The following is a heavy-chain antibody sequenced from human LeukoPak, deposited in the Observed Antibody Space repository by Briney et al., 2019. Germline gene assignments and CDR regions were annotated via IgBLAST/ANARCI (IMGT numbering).Heavy chain of an antibody. CDR1: GFTFSSYS. V-gene: IGHV3-7*01. Sequence: PGGSLRLSCAACGFTFSSYSMSWVRQAPGKGLEWVANIKQDGSEKYYVDSVKGRFTISRDNAKNSLYLQMNSLRAEDTAVYYCARDPSGYDHWGQGTLVTVSS. CDR3: ARDPSGYDH. J-gene: IGHJ4*02. CDR2: IKQDGSEK. D-gene: IGHD5-12*01.